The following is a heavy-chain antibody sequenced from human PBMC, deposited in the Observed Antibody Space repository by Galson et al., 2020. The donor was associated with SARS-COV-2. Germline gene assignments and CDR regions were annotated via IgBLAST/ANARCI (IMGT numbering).Heavy chain of an antibody. D-gene: IGHD1-26*01. CDR1: GFPYTSYW. Sequence: GGSLRLSCAASGFPYTSYWMHWVRQVPGKGLVWVSRINIDGSTIDYADAVKGRFTVSRDNAKNTLYLQMNSLRAEDTGIYRCARDLVGHTGDVWGQGTLVTVSS. V-gene: IGHV3-74*01. CDR2: INIDGSTI. CDR3: ARDLVGHTGDV. J-gene: IGHJ4*02.